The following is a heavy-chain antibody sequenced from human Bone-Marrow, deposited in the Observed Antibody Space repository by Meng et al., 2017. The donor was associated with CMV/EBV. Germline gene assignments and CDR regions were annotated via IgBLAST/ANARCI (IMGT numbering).Heavy chain of an antibody. Sequence: GESLKISCAASGFTFSSYAMSWVRQAPGKGLEWVSVIYSGGSSTYYADSVKGRFTISRDNSKNTLYLQMNSLRAEDTAVYYCASHPSDYYYYYGMDVWGQGTTVTVSS. D-gene: IGHD2-21*02. CDR2: IYSGGSST. CDR1: GFTFSSYA. CDR3: ASHPSDYYYYYGMDV. V-gene: IGHV3-23*03. J-gene: IGHJ6*02.